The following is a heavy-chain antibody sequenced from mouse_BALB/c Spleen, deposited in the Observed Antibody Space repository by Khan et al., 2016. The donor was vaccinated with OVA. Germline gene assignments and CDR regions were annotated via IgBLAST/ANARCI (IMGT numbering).Heavy chain of an antibody. J-gene: IGHJ4*01. V-gene: IGHV2-6-1*01. CDR2: IWSDGST. CDR1: GFSLTSYG. D-gene: IGHD2-10*01. CDR3: ARQPYYHYYALDY. Sequence: VELVESGPGLVAPSQSLSITCTISGFSLTSYGIHWVRQPPGKGLEWLVVIWSDGSTTYNSTLKSRLSITKDKSKSQVFLKMNSLQTDDTAMYYWARQPYYHYYALDYWGQGTSVTVSS.